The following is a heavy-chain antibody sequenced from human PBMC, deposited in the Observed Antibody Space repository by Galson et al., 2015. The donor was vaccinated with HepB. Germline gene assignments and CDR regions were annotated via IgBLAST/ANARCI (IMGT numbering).Heavy chain of an antibody. Sequence: SVKVSCTVSGYPLTDLSMHWVRQAPGKGLEWMGGLDPEGGETVSAQRFQGRLIMTEDTSKDTAYMELSSLTSDDTAVYYSATTLGLKASNLWGKGTVVTVPS. CDR2: LDPEGGET. V-gene: IGHV1-24*01. CDR3: ATTLGLKASNL. D-gene: IGHD7-27*01. CDR1: GYPLTDLS. J-gene: IGHJ3*01.